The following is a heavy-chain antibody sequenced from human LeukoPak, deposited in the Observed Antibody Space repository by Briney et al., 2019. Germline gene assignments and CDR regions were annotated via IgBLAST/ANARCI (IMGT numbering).Heavy chain of an antibody. CDR2: IKEDGSET. CDR3: ARDLHPRYYLPDY. D-gene: IGHD1-26*01. V-gene: IGHV3-7*04. CDR1: GFTLSTYW. Sequence: GGSLRLSCAASGFTLSTYWMSWVRQAPGKGLEWVASIKEDGSETYYVDSVKGRFTISRDNAKNSLYLQMNSLRAEDTAVYYCARDLHPRYYLPDYWGQGTLVTVSS. J-gene: IGHJ4*02.